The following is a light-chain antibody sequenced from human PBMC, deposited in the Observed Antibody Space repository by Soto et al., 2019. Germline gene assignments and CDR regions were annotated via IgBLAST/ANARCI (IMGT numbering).Light chain of an antibody. J-gene: IGLJ2*01. Sequence: SYELTQPPSVSVAPGKTARITCGGNNLGSKSVHWYQQKPGQAPVLVIYYGSDRPSGIPERFSGSNSGNTATLTISRVEAGDEADYYCQVWDSSSDRDVVFGGGTKLTVL. CDR2: YGS. CDR3: QVWDSSSDRDVV. CDR1: NLGSKS. V-gene: IGLV3-21*04.